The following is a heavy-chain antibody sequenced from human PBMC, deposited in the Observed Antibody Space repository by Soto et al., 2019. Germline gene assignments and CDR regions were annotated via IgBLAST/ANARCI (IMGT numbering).Heavy chain of an antibody. D-gene: IGHD3-22*01. Sequence: ASVKVSCKASGYTFTSYAMHWVLQAPGQRLEWMGWINAGNGNTKYSQKFQGRVTITRDTSASTAYMELSSLRSEDTAVYYCARDYYDSSDYFWYFDYWGQGTLVTVSS. CDR1: GYTFTSYA. J-gene: IGHJ4*02. CDR2: INAGNGNT. CDR3: ARDYYDSSDYFWYFDY. V-gene: IGHV1-3*01.